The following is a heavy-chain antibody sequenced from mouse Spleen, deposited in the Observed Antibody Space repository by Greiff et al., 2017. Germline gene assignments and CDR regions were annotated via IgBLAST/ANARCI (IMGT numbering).Heavy chain of an antibody. Sequence: QVQLKESGPGLVQPSQSLSITCTVSGFSLTSYGVHWVRQSPGKGLEWLGVIWSGGSTDYNAAFISRLSISKDNSKSQVFFKMNSLQADDTAIYYCASYDYDGPWFAYWGQGTLVTVSA. V-gene: IGHV2-2*01. J-gene: IGHJ3*01. CDR2: IWSGGST. CDR3: ASYDYDGPWFAY. CDR1: GFSLTSYG. D-gene: IGHD2-4*01.